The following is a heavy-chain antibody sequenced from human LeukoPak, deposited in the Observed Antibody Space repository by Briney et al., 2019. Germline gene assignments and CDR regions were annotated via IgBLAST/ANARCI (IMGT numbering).Heavy chain of an antibody. CDR3: AKGDYYGSGSTFKNGMDV. CDR2: VTASAGNT. J-gene: IGHJ6*02. CDR1: GFTFSSYA. D-gene: IGHD3-10*01. Sequence: GGSLRLSCVASGFTFSSYAMSWVRQAPGKGLEWVSAVTASAGNTYYADSVKGRFTISRDNSKNTLYLQVNSLRAEDTAVYYCAKGDYYGSGSTFKNGMDVWGQGTTVTVSS. V-gene: IGHV3-23*01.